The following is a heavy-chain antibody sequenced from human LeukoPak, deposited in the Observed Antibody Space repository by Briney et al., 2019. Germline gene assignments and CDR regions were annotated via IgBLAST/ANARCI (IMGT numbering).Heavy chain of an antibody. CDR3: ARVLFYSSGNKSNRVDY. V-gene: IGHV1-2*02. D-gene: IGHD6-19*01. J-gene: IGHJ4*02. CDR2: INPNSGGT. Sequence: ASVKVSCKASGYTFTGYYIHWVRQAPGQGLEWMGWINPNSGGTNNAQKFQGRVTMTRDTSISTAYMELSRLRSDDTAVYYCARVLFYSSGNKSNRVDYWGQGTLVTVSS. CDR1: GYTFTGYY.